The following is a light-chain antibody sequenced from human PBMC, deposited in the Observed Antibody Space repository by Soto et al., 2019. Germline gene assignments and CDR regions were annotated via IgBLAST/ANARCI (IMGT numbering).Light chain of an antibody. V-gene: IGKV4-1*01. J-gene: IGKJ1*01. CDR2: WTS. CDR1: QSVSYSSNNKHY. CDR3: QQYYSIPWT. Sequence: DIVMTQSPDSLAVSLGERATINCKSSQSVSYSSNNKHYLAWYQQKPGQSPKLLIYWTSFRESGVPDRFSGSGSGTDFTLTISNLQAEDVAVYYCQQYYSIPWTFGQGAKVEV.